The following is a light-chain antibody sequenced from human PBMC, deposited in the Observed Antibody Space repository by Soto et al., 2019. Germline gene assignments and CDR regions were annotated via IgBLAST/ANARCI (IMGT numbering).Light chain of an antibody. Sequence: EIVLTQSPATLSLSPGERATLSCRASESVSNYLACYQQKPGQAPRLLMYDASNRAPGIPARFSGSGSGTDFTLTISSLEPEDFAVYYCQHRSNWWTFGQGTKVEIK. CDR2: DAS. J-gene: IGKJ1*01. V-gene: IGKV3-11*01. CDR1: ESVSNY. CDR3: QHRSNWWT.